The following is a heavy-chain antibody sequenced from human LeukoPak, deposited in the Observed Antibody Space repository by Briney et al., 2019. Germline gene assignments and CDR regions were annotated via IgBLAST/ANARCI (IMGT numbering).Heavy chain of an antibody. Sequence: PSETLSLTCTVSGGSISTYYWSWIRQPAGMGLEWIGRIFSSESTNYNPSLKGRVTMSLDTSKNQFSLRLSSVTAADTAVYYCARAPLTVKDAFDIWGQGTMVTVSS. CDR1: GGSISTYY. J-gene: IGHJ3*02. D-gene: IGHD4-11*01. CDR3: ARAPLTVKDAFDI. CDR2: IFSSEST. V-gene: IGHV4-4*07.